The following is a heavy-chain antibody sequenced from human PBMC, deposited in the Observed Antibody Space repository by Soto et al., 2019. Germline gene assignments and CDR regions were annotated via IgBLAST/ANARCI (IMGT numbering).Heavy chain of an antibody. Sequence: QVQLQQWGAGLLKPSETLSLTCAVYGGSFSGYYWSWIRQPPGKGLEWIGEINHSGSTNYNPSLKSRVTISVDTSKNQFSLKLSSVTAADTAVYYCAQAVAFSDDACDIWGQGTMVTVSS. CDR2: INHSGST. D-gene: IGHD6-19*01. CDR1: GGSFSGYY. J-gene: IGHJ3*02. V-gene: IGHV4-34*01. CDR3: AQAVAFSDDACDI.